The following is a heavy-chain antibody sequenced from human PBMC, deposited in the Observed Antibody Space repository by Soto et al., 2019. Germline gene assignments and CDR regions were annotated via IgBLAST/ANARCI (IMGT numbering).Heavy chain of an antibody. Sequence: QVQLQESGPGLVKPSQTLSLTCTVSGGSISSGDYYWSWIRQPPGKGLEWIGYIYYSGSTYYNPSLKRRVTISVATSKNQFSLKLSSVTAADTAVYYCARDKRITIFGVVIEGDPTDYYGMDVWGQGTTVTVSS. CDR1: GGSISSGDYY. D-gene: IGHD3-3*01. V-gene: IGHV4-30-4*01. J-gene: IGHJ6*02. CDR3: ARDKRITIFGVVIEGDPTDYYGMDV. CDR2: IYYSGST.